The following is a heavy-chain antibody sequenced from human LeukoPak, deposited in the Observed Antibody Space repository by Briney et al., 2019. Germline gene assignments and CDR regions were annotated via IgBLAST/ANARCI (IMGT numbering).Heavy chain of an antibody. Sequence: GGSLRLSCAASGFTFSSYWMHWVGQAPGKGLVWVSRINSHGSITGYADSVKGRFTISRDNAKNTLYLQMNSLRAEDTAVYYCARVVRAYSSGWSDYFYYMDVWGKGTTVTVSS. CDR1: GFTFSSYW. D-gene: IGHD6-19*01. V-gene: IGHV3-74*01. CDR3: ARVVRAYSSGWSDYFYYMDV. CDR2: INSHGSIT. J-gene: IGHJ6*03.